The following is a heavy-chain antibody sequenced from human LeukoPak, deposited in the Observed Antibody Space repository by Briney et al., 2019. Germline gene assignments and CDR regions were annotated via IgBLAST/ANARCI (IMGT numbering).Heavy chain of an antibody. CDR1: GYTFTSYD. V-gene: IGHV1-8*01. D-gene: IGHD3-3*01. CDR2: MNPNSGNT. Sequence: ASVKVSCKTSGYTFTSYDTNWVRQATGQGLEWMGWMNPNSGNTGYAQKFQGRVTMTRNTSISTAYMELSSLRSEDTAVYYCARALRRYYDFWSGYLGVCWFDPWGQGTLVTVSS. CDR3: ARALRRYYDFWSGYLGVCWFDP. J-gene: IGHJ5*02.